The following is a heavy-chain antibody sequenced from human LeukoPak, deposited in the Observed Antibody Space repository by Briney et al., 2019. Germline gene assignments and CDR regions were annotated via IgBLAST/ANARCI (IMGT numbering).Heavy chain of an antibody. CDR2: VYSGSS. CDR3: ATHCSSSTCFGGSAS. Sequence: SETLSLTCTVSGGSISSYHWTWIRQPPGKGLEWIGYVYSGSSSYNPSLKSRVTISVNTSKNQFSLKLTSVTAADTAVYYCATHCSSSTCFGGSASWGQGTLVTVSS. CDR1: GGSISSYH. V-gene: IGHV4-59*01. D-gene: IGHD2-2*01. J-gene: IGHJ5*02.